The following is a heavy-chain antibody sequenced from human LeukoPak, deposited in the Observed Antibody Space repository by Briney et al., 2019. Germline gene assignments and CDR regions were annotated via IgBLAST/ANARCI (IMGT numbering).Heavy chain of an antibody. D-gene: IGHD5-12*01. CDR1: GGSISSYY. V-gene: IGHV4-59*01. Sequence: SETLSLTCTVSGGSISSYYWSWIRQPPGKGLEWIGYIYYSGSTNYNPSLKSRVTISVDTSKNQFSLKLSSVTAADTAVYYCARGEREMATIVDYWGQGTLVTVSS. CDR3: ARGEREMATIVDY. CDR2: IYYSGST. J-gene: IGHJ4*02.